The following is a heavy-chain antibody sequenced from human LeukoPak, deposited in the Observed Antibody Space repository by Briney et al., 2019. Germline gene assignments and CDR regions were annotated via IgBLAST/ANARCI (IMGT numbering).Heavy chain of an antibody. CDR2: IYSSGTT. V-gene: IGHV4-61*02. J-gene: IGHJ1*01. CDR1: GGSINSGSYY. Sequence: PSETLSLTCTVSGGSINSGSYYWNWIRQPAGKGLEWIGRIYSSGTTNYNPSLESRVTISGDTSKNQFSLKLSSVTAADTAVYFCASPRGDDSGGYYTWYFHHWGQGILVTVSS. D-gene: IGHD3-22*01. CDR3: ASPRGDDSGGYYTWYFHH.